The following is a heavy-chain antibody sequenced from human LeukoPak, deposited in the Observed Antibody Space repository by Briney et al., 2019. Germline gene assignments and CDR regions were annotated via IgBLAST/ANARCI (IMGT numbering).Heavy chain of an antibody. CDR2: INSDGSST. CDR3: ARDSVGARIRLNWFDP. Sequence: GGSLRLSCAASGFTPSSCWMHWVRQAPGKGLVWVSRINSDGSSTSYADSVKGRFTISRDNAKNTLYLQMNRLRAEDTAVYYCARDSVGARIRLNWFDPWGQGTLVTVSS. D-gene: IGHD1-26*01. V-gene: IGHV3-74*01. CDR1: GFTPSSCW. J-gene: IGHJ5*02.